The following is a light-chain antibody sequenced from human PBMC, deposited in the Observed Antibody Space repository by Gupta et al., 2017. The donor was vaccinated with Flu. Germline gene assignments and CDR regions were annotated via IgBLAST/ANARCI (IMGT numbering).Light chain of an antibody. V-gene: IGLV1-44*01. CDR2: SDD. Sequence: QSVLTQPASASGTPGQRVTTSCSGSRSNIGGNIVNWYQQLPGTAPKLLIYSDDQRPSGVPDRFSGSKSGTSASLAISGLQSEDEADYYCSAWDGSLRGHVFGGGTKLTVL. CDR1: RSNIGGNI. CDR3: SAWDGSLRGHV. J-gene: IGLJ3*02.